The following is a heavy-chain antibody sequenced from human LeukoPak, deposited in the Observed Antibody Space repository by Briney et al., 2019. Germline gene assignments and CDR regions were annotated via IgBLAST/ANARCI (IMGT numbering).Heavy chain of an antibody. CDR2: ISGSGGST. Sequence: GGSLRLSCAASGFTFSSYAMSWVRQAPGKGLEWVSAISGSGGSTYYADSVKGRFTISRDNSKNTLYLQMNSLRAEDTAVYCCAKDSKTYYDILTGYLYYYYYGMDVWGQGTTVTVSS. J-gene: IGHJ6*02. CDR1: GFTFSSYA. CDR3: AKDSKTYYDILTGYLYYYYYGMDV. D-gene: IGHD3-9*01. V-gene: IGHV3-23*01.